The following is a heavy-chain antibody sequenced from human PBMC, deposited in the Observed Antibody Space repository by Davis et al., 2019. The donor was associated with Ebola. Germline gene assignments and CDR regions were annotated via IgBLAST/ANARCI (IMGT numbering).Heavy chain of an antibody. Sequence: GESLKISCAASGFTFSSYAMSWVRQAPGKGLEWVSAISGSGGSTYYADSVKGRFTISRDNSKNTLYLQMNSLRAEDTAVYYCARGAEDSSSFYYYYGMDVWGKGTTVIVSS. CDR1: GFTFSSYA. J-gene: IGHJ6*04. CDR2: ISGSGGST. D-gene: IGHD6-6*01. CDR3: ARGAEDSSSFYYYYGMDV. V-gene: IGHV3-23*01.